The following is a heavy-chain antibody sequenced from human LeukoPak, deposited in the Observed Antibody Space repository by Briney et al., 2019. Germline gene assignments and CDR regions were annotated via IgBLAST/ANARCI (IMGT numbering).Heavy chain of an antibody. Sequence: PSETLSLTCAVYGGSFSGYYWSWIRQPPGKGLEWIGEINHSGSTNYNPSLKSRVTISVDTSKNQFSPKLSSVTAADTAVYYCAAYYYGSGSYFSDYWGQGTLVTVSS. CDR1: GGSFSGYY. J-gene: IGHJ4*02. CDR2: INHSGST. CDR3: AAYYYGSGSYFSDY. D-gene: IGHD3-10*01. V-gene: IGHV4-34*01.